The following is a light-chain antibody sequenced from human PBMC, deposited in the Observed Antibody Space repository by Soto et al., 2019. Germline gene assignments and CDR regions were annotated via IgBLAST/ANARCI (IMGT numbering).Light chain of an antibody. J-gene: IGKJ4*01. CDR1: QSISSY. CDR2: AAS. V-gene: IGKV1-39*01. CDR3: QQSYSTPLT. Sequence: DIQMPQSPSSLSASVGDRVTITCRASQSISSYLNWYQQKPGKAPKLLIYAASSLQSGVPSRVSGSGSGTDFTLTISSLQHEDFATYDCQQSYSTPLTFGGGTKVEIK.